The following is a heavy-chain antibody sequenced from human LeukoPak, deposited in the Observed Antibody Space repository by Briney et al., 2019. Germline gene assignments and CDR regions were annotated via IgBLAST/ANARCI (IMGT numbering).Heavy chain of an antibody. J-gene: IGHJ6*03. D-gene: IGHD3-16*02. CDR1: GYTFTSYY. CDR2: INPNSGGT. CDR3: ARGIVDYYYYYMAV. V-gene: IGHV1-2*02. Sequence: ASVKASCKASGYTFTSYYMHWVRQAPGQGLEWMGWINPNSGGTNYAQKFQGRVTMTRDTSISTAYMELSRLRSDDTAVYYCARGIVDYYYYYMAVWGKGTTVTISS.